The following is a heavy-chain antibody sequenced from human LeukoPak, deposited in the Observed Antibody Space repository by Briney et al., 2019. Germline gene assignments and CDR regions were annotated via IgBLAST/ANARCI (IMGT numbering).Heavy chain of an antibody. CDR3: ARGLWSQGYYFDY. CDR2: ISYDGSNK. V-gene: IGHV3-30*03. D-gene: IGHD3-3*01. CDR1: GFTFSSHG. Sequence: GGSLRLSCAASGFTFSSHGMHWVRQAPGKGLEWVAVISYDGSNKYYADSVKGRFTISRDNSKNTLYLEMNSLRAEDTAVYYCARGLWSQGYYFDYWGQGTLVTVSS. J-gene: IGHJ4*02.